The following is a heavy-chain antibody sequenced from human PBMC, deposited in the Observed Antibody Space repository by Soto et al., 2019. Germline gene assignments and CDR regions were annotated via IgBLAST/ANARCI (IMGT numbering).Heavy chain of an antibody. CDR3: ARGPGGPDGPGDY. Sequence: ASVKVSCKASGYTFTSYYMHWVRQAPGQGLEWMGIINPSGGSTSYAQKFQGRVTITRDTSASTAYMDLSSLRSEDTAVYYCARGPGGPDGPGDYWGQGTLVTVSS. J-gene: IGHJ4*02. CDR2: INPSGGST. D-gene: IGHD2-15*01. V-gene: IGHV1-46*01. CDR1: GYTFTSYY.